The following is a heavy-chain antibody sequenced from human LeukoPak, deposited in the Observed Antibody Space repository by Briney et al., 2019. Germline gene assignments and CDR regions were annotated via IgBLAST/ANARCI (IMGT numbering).Heavy chain of an antibody. J-gene: IGHJ4*02. V-gene: IGHV3-66*01. CDR2: IYTSGIT. CDR1: GFTVSSNF. Sequence: GGSLRLSCAVSGFTVSSNFMSWVRQAPGKGPEWVSVIYTSGITYYADSVRGRFTISRDDSKNTLYLQMDSLTAEDTAVYYCAREDAGGTYSFDYWGQGTLVTVSS. D-gene: IGHD1-26*01. CDR3: AREDAGGTYSFDY.